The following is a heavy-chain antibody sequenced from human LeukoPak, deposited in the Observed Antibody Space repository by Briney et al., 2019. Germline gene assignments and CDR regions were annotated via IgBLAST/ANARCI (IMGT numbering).Heavy chain of an antibody. V-gene: IGHV3-53*01. D-gene: IGHD3-22*01. Sequence: RPGGSLRLSCAASGFTSSSYEMNWVRQAPGKGLEWVSVIYSGGSTYYADSVKGRFTISRDNSKNTLYLQMNSLRAEDTAVYYCARDGYYDSSGYSAYWGQGTLVTVSS. CDR1: GFTSSSYE. J-gene: IGHJ4*02. CDR3: ARDGYYDSSGYSAY. CDR2: IYSGGST.